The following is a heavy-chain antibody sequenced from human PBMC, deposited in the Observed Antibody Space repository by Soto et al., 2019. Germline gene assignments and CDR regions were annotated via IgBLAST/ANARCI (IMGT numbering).Heavy chain of an antibody. CDR2: ISWNSGSI. D-gene: IGHD6-13*01. J-gene: IGHJ4*02. CDR1: GFTFDDYA. CDR3: AKDSGPPYSSSWYYFDY. V-gene: IGHV3-9*01. Sequence: GGSLRLSCAASGFTFDDYAMHWVRQAPGKGLEWVSGISWNSGSIGYADSVKGRFTISRDNAKNSLYLQMNSLRAEDTALYYCAKDSGPPYSSSWYYFDYWGQGTLVTVSS.